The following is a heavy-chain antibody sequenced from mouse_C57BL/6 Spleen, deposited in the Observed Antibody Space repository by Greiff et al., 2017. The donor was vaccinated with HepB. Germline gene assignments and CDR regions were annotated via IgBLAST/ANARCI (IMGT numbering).Heavy chain of an antibody. V-gene: IGHV1-54*01. Sequence: QVQLQQSGAELVRPGTSVKVSCKASGYAFTNYLIEWVKQRPGQGLEWIGVINPGSGGTNYNEKFKGKATLTADESSSTAYMQLSSLTSEDSAVYFCARGRGYDGDYFDYWGQGTTLTVSS. J-gene: IGHJ2*01. CDR2: INPGSGGT. D-gene: IGHD2-2*01. CDR1: GYAFTNYL. CDR3: ARGRGYDGDYFDY.